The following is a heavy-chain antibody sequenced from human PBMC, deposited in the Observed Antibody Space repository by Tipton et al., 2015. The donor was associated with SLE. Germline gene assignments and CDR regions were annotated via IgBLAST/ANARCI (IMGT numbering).Heavy chain of an antibody. D-gene: IGHD6-13*01. V-gene: IGHV5-51*03. CDR3: ARKYSSSWTYFDY. CDR1: GYSFTTYW. Sequence: QLVQSGPEVKKPGESLKISCKGSGYSFTTYWIGWVRQMPGKGLEWMGIIYPGDSDTRYSPSFQGQVTISADKSISTAYLQWSSLKASDTAIYYCARKYSSSWTYFDYWGQGTLVTVSS. CDR2: IYPGDSDT. J-gene: IGHJ4*02.